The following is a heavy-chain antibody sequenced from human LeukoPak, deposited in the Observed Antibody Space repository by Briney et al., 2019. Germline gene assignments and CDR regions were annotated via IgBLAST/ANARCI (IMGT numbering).Heavy chain of an antibody. CDR1: GGSISSSSYY. V-gene: IGHV4-39*07. J-gene: IGHJ4*02. CDR2: IYYSGST. D-gene: IGHD2-15*01. Sequence: SETLSLTCTVSGGSISSSSYYWGWLRQPPGKGLEWIGSIYYSGSTYYNPFLKSRVTISVDTSKNQFSLKLSSVTAADTAVYYCARGVVVVAAHDYWGQGTLVTVSS. CDR3: ARGVVVVAAHDY.